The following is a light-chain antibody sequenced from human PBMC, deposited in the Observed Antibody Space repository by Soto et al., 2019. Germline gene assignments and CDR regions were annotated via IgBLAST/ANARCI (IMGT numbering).Light chain of an antibody. CDR2: EVT. CDR3: SSYTGSDSVV. Sequence: QAVVTQPPSASGSPGQSVTISCTGTSSDVGGFNYVSWYQQHSGKAPKLIIYEVTKRPSGVPDRFSGSKSYNTASLPASGLQAEDEDDYFCSSYTGSDSVVFGGGTKLTVL. J-gene: IGLJ2*01. V-gene: IGLV2-8*01. CDR1: SSDVGGFNY.